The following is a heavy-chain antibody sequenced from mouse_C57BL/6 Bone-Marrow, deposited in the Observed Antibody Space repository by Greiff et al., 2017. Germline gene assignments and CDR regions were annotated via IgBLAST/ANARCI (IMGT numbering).Heavy chain of an antibody. V-gene: IGHV3-6*01. CDR1: GYSITSGYY. CDR3: ARVPIYYYGSSYAGYAMDY. CDR2: ISYDGSN. D-gene: IGHD1-1*01. J-gene: IGHJ4*01. Sequence: VQLKESGPGLVKPSQSLSLTCSVTGYSITSGYYWNWIRQFPGNKLEWMGYISYDGSNNYNPSLKNRISITRDTSTNQFFLKLNSVTTEDTATYYCARVPIYYYGSSYAGYAMDYWGQGTSVTVSS.